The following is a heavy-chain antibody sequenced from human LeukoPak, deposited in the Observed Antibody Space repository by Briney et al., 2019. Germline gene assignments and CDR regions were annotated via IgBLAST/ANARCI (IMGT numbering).Heavy chain of an antibody. V-gene: IGHV3-11*01. J-gene: IGHJ4*02. CDR1: GFSFNDFY. D-gene: IGHD5-24*01. CDR3: ARYAEMASLLAFDF. Sequence: NPGGSLRLSCAGSGFSFNDFYMSWIRQAPGKGLEWVSYISSSGRTIYYADSVKGRFTISRDNAKNSLSLQMNSLKTEDTAVYYCARYAEMASLLAFDFWGQGILVTVSS. CDR2: ISSSGRTI.